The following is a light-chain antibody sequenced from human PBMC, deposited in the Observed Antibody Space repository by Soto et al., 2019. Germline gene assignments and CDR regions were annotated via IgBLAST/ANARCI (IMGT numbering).Light chain of an antibody. CDR3: QHYVTWPLT. CDR2: DTS. CDR1: QSVSSN. Sequence: EIVMTQSPATLSVSPGGRATLSCRASQSVSSNLAWYQQKPGQAPRLLIYDTSTRATGFPARFSGSGSGTEFTLTISSLQSEDFAVYYCQHYVTWPLTFGGGTKVDIK. J-gene: IGKJ4*01. V-gene: IGKV3-15*01.